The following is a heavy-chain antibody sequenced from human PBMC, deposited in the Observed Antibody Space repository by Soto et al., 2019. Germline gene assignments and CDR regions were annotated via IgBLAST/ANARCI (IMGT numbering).Heavy chain of an antibody. Sequence: EVQLVESGGDLVQPGGSLRLSCAASGFSISTYWMGWVRQFPGKGLEWVANIKYDDSEKPYMDTVEGRFTSSRDNAKNTLYLQMNRRVVDVTAVYYCAAWSRSHWFDYWCQGTLVPVSS. CDR2: IKYDDSEK. J-gene: IGHJ4*02. V-gene: IGHV3-7*05. CDR3: AAWSRSHWFDY. D-gene: IGHD1-1*01. CDR1: GFSISTYW.